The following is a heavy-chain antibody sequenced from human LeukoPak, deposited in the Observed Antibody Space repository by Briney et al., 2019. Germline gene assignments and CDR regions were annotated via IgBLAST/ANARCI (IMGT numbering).Heavy chain of an antibody. D-gene: IGHD3-9*01. CDR1: GYTLTELS. J-gene: IGHJ3*02. CDR3: ATTLYYDILTAKDAFDI. Sequence: ASVKVSCKVSGYTLTELSMHWVRQAPGKGLEWMGGFDPEDGETIYAQKFQGRVTKTEDTSTDTAYMELSSVRSEDTAVYYCATTLYYDILTAKDAFDIWGQGTMVTVSS. CDR2: FDPEDGET. V-gene: IGHV1-24*01.